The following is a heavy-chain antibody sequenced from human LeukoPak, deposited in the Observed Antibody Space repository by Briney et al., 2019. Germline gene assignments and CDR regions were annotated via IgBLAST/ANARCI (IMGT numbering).Heavy chain of an antibody. CDR1: GFTFRDYP. J-gene: IGHJ1*01. CDR3: VKVGDSGYGEYYQH. CDR2: ISSAGGTT. Sequence: GGSLRLSCSASGFTFRDYPIHWVRQAPGEGPQYVSAISSAGGTTYYADSVRGRFTISRDNSKNTLYHQMSSLRAEDTALYYCVKVGDSGYGEYYQHWGQGTLVTVSS. D-gene: IGHD5-12*01. V-gene: IGHV3-64D*06.